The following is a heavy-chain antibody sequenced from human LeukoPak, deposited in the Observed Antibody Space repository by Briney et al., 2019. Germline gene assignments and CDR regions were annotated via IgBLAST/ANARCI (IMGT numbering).Heavy chain of an antibody. D-gene: IGHD2-15*01. V-gene: IGHV4-59*01. J-gene: IGHJ6*02. CDR3: ARVSGYCSGGSCYRGPFFCGMDV. CDR1: GGSISSYY. CDR2: IYYSGST. Sequence: SETLSLTCTVSGGSISSYYWSWIRQPPGKGLEWIGYIYYSGSTNYNPSLKSRVTISVDTSKNQFSLKLSSVTAADTAVYYCARVSGYCSGGSCYRGPFFCGMDVWGQGTTVTVSS.